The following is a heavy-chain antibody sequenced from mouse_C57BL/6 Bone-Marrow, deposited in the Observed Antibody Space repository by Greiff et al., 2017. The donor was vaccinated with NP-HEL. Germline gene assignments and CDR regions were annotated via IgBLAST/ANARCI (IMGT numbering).Heavy chain of an antibody. V-gene: IGHV1-52*01. J-gene: IGHJ4*01. Sequence: VQLQQPGAELVRPGSSVKLSCKASGYTFTSYWMHWVKQRPIQGLEWIGNIDPSDSETHYNQKFKDKATLTVDKSSSTAYMQLSSLTSEDSAVYYCARESSGYDYAMDYWGQGTSVTVSS. CDR3: ARESSGYDYAMDY. CDR1: GYTFTSYW. D-gene: IGHD3-2*02. CDR2: IDPSDSET.